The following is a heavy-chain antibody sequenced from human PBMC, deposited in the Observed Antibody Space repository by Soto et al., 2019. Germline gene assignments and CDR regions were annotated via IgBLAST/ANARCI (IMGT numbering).Heavy chain of an antibody. CDR3: ARGPQLVGYFFYSMDV. J-gene: IGHJ6*03. CDR2: ISAYNGNT. Sequence: QVQLLQSGAEVKKPGASVKVSCKASGYTFTNYGITWVRQAPGQGLVWRGWISAYNGNTHYTQRLQGRATMTTSTTTRTAYMKLRGLRSDDTAVYYCARGPQLVGYFFYSMDVLGAGTTVTVSS. D-gene: IGHD6-6*01. V-gene: IGHV1-18*01. CDR1: GYTFTNYG.